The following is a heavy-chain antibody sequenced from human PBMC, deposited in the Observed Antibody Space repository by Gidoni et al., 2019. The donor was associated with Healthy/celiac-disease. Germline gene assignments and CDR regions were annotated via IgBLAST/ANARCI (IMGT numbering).Heavy chain of an antibody. V-gene: IGHV3-33*01. CDR1: GFSFSSYG. D-gene: IGHD1-26*01. Sequence: QVQPVESGGGVVQPGRALRRSCAVSGFSFSSYGMHWVRQAPGKGLEWVAVIWYEGSNKYYADSVKGRFTISRDNSKNTLYLQMNSLRAEDTAVYYCARDGYSGSYRGIDYWGQGTLVTVSS. CDR3: ARDGYSGSYRGIDY. CDR2: IWYEGSNK. J-gene: IGHJ4*02.